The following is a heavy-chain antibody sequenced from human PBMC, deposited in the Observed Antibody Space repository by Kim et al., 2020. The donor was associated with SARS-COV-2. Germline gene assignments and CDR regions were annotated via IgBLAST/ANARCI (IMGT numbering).Heavy chain of an antibody. CDR2: INPSGGST. J-gene: IGHJ6*03. Sequence: ASVKVSCKASGYTFTSYYMHWVRQAPGQGLEWMGIINPSGGSTSYAQKFQGRVTMTRDTSTSTVYMELSSLRSEDTAVYYCARGVAARYYYYYMDVWGKGTTVTVSS. V-gene: IGHV1-46*01. D-gene: IGHD6-6*01. CDR3: ARGVAARYYYYYMDV. CDR1: GYTFTSYY.